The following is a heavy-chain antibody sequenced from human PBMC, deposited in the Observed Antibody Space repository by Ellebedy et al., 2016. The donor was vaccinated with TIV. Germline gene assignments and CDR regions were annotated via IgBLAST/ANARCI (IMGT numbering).Heavy chain of an antibody. CDR3: ARIGDGYNDDDY. D-gene: IGHD5-24*01. CDR1: GFSLSTSGMC. Sequence: SGPTLVKPTQTLTLTCTFSGFSLSTSGMCVSWIRQLPGKALEWLARIDWDDDKYYSTSLKTRPTIAKDTSKNQVVLTMTNMDPVDTATYYCARIGDGYNDDDYWGQGTLVTVSS. J-gene: IGHJ4*02. V-gene: IGHV2-70*11. CDR2: IDWDDDK.